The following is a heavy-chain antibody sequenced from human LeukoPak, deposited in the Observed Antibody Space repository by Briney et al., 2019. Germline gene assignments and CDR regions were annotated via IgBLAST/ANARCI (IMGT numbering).Heavy chain of an antibody. CDR1: GYTFTSYA. V-gene: IGHV1-3*01. CDR2: INAGNGNT. D-gene: IGHD2-15*01. J-gene: IGHJ4*02. Sequence: ASVKVSCKASGYTFTSYAMHWVRQAPGQRLEWMGWINAGNGNTKYSQKFQGRVTITRDTSASTAYMELSSLRSEDTAVYYCARNYCSGGSCYPYYLDYWGQGTLVTVSS. CDR3: ARNYCSGGSCYPYYLDY.